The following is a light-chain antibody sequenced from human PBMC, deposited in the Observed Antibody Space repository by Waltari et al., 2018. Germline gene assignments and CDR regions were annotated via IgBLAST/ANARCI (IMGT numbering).Light chain of an antibody. CDR3: QQRASWPNT. Sequence: EIVVTQSPATLSLSPGEGATLSCRASQSVNNYLAWYQQKPGQAPRLLIYGTYNRAPGIPARFSGSGSGTDFTLTISSLEPEDFAVYYWQQRASWPNTFGQGTKLEIK. CDR2: GTY. CDR1: QSVNNY. V-gene: IGKV3-11*01. J-gene: IGKJ2*01.